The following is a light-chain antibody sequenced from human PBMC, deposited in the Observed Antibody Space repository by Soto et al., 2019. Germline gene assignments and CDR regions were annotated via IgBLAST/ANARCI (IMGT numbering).Light chain of an antibody. CDR2: AAS. CDR1: QGISSY. J-gene: IGKJ3*01. CDR3: QQLNSYPV. V-gene: IGKV1-9*01. Sequence: DIQVTQAPSFLSASVGDRVTITCRASQGISSYLAWYQQKPGKAPKLLIYAASTLQSGVTSRFSGSGSGTEFTLTISSLQPGDCATYYCQQLNSYPVFGPGIKVDIK.